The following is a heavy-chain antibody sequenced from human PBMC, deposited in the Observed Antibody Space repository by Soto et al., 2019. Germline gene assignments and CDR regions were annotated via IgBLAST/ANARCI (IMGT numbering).Heavy chain of an antibody. V-gene: IGHV4-59*08. J-gene: IGHJ5*02. D-gene: IGHD4-4*01. CDR3: ARCYSNGDWFDP. CDR1: GGSISSYY. Sequence: SETLSLTCTVSGGSISSYYWSWIRQPPGKGLEWIGYIYYSGSTNYNPSLKSRVTTSVDTSKNQFSLKLSSVTAADTAVYYCARCYSNGDWFDPWGQGTLVTVSS. CDR2: IYYSGST.